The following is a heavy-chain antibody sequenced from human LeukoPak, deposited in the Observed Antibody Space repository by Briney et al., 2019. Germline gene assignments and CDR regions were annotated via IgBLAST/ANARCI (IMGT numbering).Heavy chain of an antibody. Sequence: PGGSPRPSSAPSGFASSRYAIVLVRQAPRGRVGWGSGIFGSRATTFYADSVKGRFTVSRDNSKNTLFLQMNSLRADDTAVYYCAKDNGDYGAYFYYYMDVWGKGTTVTVSS. J-gene: IGHJ6*03. CDR1: GFASSRYA. V-gene: IGHV3-23*01. D-gene: IGHD4-17*01. CDR3: AKDNGDYGAYFYYYMDV. CDR2: IFGSRATT.